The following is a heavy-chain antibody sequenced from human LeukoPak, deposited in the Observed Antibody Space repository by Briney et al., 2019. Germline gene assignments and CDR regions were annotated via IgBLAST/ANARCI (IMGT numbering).Heavy chain of an antibody. Sequence: GASVKVSCKASGYTFTSYAISWVRQAPGQGLEWMGGIIPTFGTANYAQKFQGRVTITTDESTSTAYMELSSLRSEDTAVYYCARAGTTGTPPYYYYYMDVWGKGTTVTVSS. D-gene: IGHD1-1*01. CDR2: IIPTFGTA. V-gene: IGHV1-69*05. CDR1: GYTFTSYA. J-gene: IGHJ6*03. CDR3: ARAGTTGTPPYYYYYMDV.